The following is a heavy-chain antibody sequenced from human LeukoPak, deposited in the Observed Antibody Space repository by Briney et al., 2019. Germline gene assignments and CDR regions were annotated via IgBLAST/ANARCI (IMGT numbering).Heavy chain of an antibody. D-gene: IGHD6-13*01. CDR3: ARGRTAAGTWLVFDY. J-gene: IGHJ4*02. V-gene: IGHV1-8*01. CDR2: MNPNSGNT. CDR1: GYTFTSYD. Sequence: GASVKVSCKASGYTFTSYDINWVRQATGQGLEWMGWMNPNSGNTGYAQKFQGRVTMTRNTSMSTAYMELSSLRSEDTAVYYCARGRTAAGTWLVFDYWGQGTLVTVSS.